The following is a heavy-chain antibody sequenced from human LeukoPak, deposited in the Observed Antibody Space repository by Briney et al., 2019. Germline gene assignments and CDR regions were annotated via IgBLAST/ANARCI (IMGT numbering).Heavy chain of an antibody. CDR2: IWYDGSNK. CDR1: GFTFRSYG. V-gene: IGHV3-33*08. Sequence: PGGSLRLSCAASGFTFRSYGMHWVRQAPGKGLEWVAVIWYDGSNKYYADSVKGRFTISRDNSKNTLYLQMNSLRAEDTAVYYCARDIERITIFGVVKYGMDVWGQGTTVTVSS. D-gene: IGHD3-3*01. CDR3: ARDIERITIFGVVKYGMDV. J-gene: IGHJ6*02.